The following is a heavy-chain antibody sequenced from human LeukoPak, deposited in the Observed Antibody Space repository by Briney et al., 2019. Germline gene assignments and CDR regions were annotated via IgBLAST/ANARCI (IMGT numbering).Heavy chain of an antibody. Sequence: GGSLRLSCAASGFTFGTYWMTWVRQAPGRGLEWVANINQDESEKYYVDSVKGRFTISRDNAKNSLFLQMYSLRVEDTAVYYCARDCGSDCSQAFDIWGRGTMVTVSS. J-gene: IGHJ3*02. CDR3: ARDCGSDCSQAFDI. V-gene: IGHV3-7*05. CDR1: GFTFGTYW. CDR2: INQDESEK. D-gene: IGHD2-21*02.